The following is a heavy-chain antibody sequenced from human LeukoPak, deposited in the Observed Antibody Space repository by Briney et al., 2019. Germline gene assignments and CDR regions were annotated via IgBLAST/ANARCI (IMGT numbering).Heavy chain of an antibody. J-gene: IGHJ4*02. CDR1: GRSFSGYY. Sequence: PSETLSLTCAVYGRSFSGYYWSWIRQPPGKGLGWIGEINHSGSTNYNPSLKSRVTISVDTSKNQFSLKLSSVTAADTAVYYCARSDSSGYHPEYYFDYWGQGTLVTVSS. CDR3: ARSDSSGYHPEYYFDY. D-gene: IGHD3-22*01. CDR2: INHSGST. V-gene: IGHV4-34*01.